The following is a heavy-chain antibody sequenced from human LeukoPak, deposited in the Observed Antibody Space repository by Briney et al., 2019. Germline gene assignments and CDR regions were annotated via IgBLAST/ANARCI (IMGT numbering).Heavy chain of an antibody. J-gene: IGHJ5*02. CDR3: ARLRQWLVFWFDP. V-gene: IGHV4-39*01. D-gene: IGHD6-19*01. Sequence: PSETLSLTCTVSGGSISSSSYYWGWLRQPPGKGLEWIGSIYYSGSTYYNPSLKSRVTISVDTSKNQFSLKLSSVTAADTAVYYCARLRQWLVFWFDPWGQGTLVTVSS. CDR2: IYYSGST. CDR1: GGSISSSSYY.